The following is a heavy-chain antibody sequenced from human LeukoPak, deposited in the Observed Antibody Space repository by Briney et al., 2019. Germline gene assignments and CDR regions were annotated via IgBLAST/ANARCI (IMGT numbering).Heavy chain of an antibody. CDR1: GFTFSSYA. V-gene: IGHV3-30*18. J-gene: IGHJ4*02. Sequence: GGSLRLSCAASGFTFSSYAMHGVRQAPAKGLEGVPVISYDGSNKYYADSVKGRFTISRDNSKNTLYLQMNSLRAEDTAVYYCAKERLRFLEWLFDYWGQGTLVTVSS. D-gene: IGHD3-3*01. CDR2: ISYDGSNK. CDR3: AKERLRFLEWLFDY.